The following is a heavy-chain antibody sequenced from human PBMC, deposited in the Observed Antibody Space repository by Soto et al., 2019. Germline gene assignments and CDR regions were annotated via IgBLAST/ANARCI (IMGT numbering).Heavy chain of an antibody. J-gene: IGHJ6*02. CDR2: ISSSSSTI. Sequence: PGGSLRLSCAASGFTFSSYSMNWVRQAPGKGLEWVSYISSSSSTIYYADSVKGRFTISRDNAKNSLYLQMNSLRDEDTAVYYCARIWEGAFWSGYYGNYYYGMDVWGQGTTVTVSS. D-gene: IGHD3-3*01. CDR1: GFTFSSYS. CDR3: ARIWEGAFWSGYYGNYYYGMDV. V-gene: IGHV3-48*02.